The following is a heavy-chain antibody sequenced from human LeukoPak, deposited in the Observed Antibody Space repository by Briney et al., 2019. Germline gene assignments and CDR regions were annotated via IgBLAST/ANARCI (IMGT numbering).Heavy chain of an antibody. J-gene: IGHJ3*02. V-gene: IGHV4-59*08. CDR1: GGSISSYY. Sequence: SETLSLTCTVSGGSISSYYWSWIRQPPGKGLEWIGYIYYSGSTNYNPSLKSRVTISVDTSKNQFSLKLSSVTAADTAVYYCARQGPLRISPRDAFDIWGQGTMVTVSS. D-gene: IGHD4-17*01. CDR2: IYYSGST. CDR3: ARQGPLRISPRDAFDI.